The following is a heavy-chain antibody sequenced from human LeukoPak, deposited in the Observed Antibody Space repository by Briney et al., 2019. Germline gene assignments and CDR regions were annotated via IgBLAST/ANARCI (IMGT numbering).Heavy chain of an antibody. V-gene: IGHV1-46*03. Sequence: ASVKVSCKASGYTFTSYYMHWVRQAPGQGLEWMGIINPSGGSTSYAQKFQGRVTMTRDTSTSTVYMKLSSLRSEDTAVYYCAWASGSYYSIDYWGQGTLVTVSS. CDR1: GYTFTSYY. D-gene: IGHD1-26*01. CDR3: AWASGSYYSIDY. CDR2: INPSGGST. J-gene: IGHJ4*02.